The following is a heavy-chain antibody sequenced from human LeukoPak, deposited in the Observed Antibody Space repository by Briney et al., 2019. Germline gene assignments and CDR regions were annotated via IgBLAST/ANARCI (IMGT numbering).Heavy chain of an antibody. J-gene: IGHJ4*02. CDR2: INPNSGGT. CDR3: ARGSPRMITFGGVIVTLSFDY. D-gene: IGHD3-16*02. V-gene: IGHV1-2*02. CDR1: GYTFTGYY. Sequence: ASVKVSCKASGYTFTGYYMHWVRQAPGQGLEWMGWINPNSGGTNYAQKFQGRVTMTRDTSISTAYMELSRLRSDDTAAYYCARGSPRMITFGGVIVTLSFDYWGQGTLVTVSS.